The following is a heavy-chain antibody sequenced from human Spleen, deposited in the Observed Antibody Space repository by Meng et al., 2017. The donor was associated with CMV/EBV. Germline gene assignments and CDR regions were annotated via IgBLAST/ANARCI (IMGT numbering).Heavy chain of an antibody. Sequence: GESLKISCVASGVTFRSYAMHWVRQAPGKGLEWVSVIYSGGSTYYADSVKGRFTISRDNSKNTLYLQMNSLRAEDTAVYYCARDGWDVWGQGTTVTVSS. J-gene: IGHJ6*02. V-gene: IGHV3-NL1*01. CDR3: ARDGWDV. CDR1: GVTFRSYA. CDR2: IYSGGST.